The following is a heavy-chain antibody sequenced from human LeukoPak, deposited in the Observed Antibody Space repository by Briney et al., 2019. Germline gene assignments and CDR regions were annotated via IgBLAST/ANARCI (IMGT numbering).Heavy chain of an antibody. CDR2: IYYSGST. CDR1: GGSMSSYY. J-gene: IGHJ5*02. D-gene: IGHD6-13*01. V-gene: IGHV4-59*08. Sequence: PSETLSLTCTVSGGSMSSYYWSWIRQPPGKGLEWIGYIYYSGSTNYNPSLKSRVTISVDTSKNQFSLKLSPVAAAGTAVYYCARGAAPGIRSWFDPWGQGTLVTVSS. CDR3: ARGAAPGIRSWFDP.